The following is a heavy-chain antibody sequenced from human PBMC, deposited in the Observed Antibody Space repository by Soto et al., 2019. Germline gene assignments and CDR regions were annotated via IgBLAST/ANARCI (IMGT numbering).Heavy chain of an antibody. D-gene: IGHD3-22*01. Sequence: SETLSLTCTVSGGSISSSSYYWGWIRQPPGKGLEWIGSIYYSGSTYYNPSLKSRVTISVDTSKNQFSLKLSSVTAADTAVYYCARHRYYYDSSGYRLYYFDYWGQGTLVTVSS. V-gene: IGHV4-39*01. CDR1: GGSISSSSYY. J-gene: IGHJ4*02. CDR3: ARHRYYYDSSGYRLYYFDY. CDR2: IYYSGST.